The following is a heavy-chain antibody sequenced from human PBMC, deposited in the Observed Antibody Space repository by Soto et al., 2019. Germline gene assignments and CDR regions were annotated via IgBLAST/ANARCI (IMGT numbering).Heavy chain of an antibody. D-gene: IGHD5-12*01. J-gene: IGHJ3*01. Sequence: QVHLVQSGAEVKKPGSSVKVSCKASGYTFNTYGITWVRQAPGQGLEWMAWINAYNGNTLYAKNLQGRVTMTTDTSTSTAYMEMRSLTSAATAVYYCARYRDRVADFWGQGTMVTVSS. CDR1: GYTFNTYG. CDR3: ARYRDRVADF. V-gene: IGHV1-18*01. CDR2: INAYNGNT.